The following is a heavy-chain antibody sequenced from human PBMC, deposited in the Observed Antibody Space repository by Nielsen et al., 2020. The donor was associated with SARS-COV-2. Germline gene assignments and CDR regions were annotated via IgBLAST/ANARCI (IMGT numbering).Heavy chain of an antibody. CDR1: GFTFDDYG. CDR2: INWNGGST. CDR3: ARFPEIYGMDV. J-gene: IGHJ6*02. Sequence: GESLKISCAASGFTFDDYGMSWVRQAPGKGLEWVSGINWNGGSTGYADSVKGRFTISRDNAKKSLYLQMNSLRAEDTAVYYCARFPEIYGMDVWGQGTTVTVSS. V-gene: IGHV3-20*04.